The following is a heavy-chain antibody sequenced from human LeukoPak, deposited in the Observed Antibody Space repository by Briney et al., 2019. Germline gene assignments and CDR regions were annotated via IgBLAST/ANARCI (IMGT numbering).Heavy chain of an antibody. J-gene: IGHJ1*01. D-gene: IGHD6-25*01. CDR1: GFTFSNYW. V-gene: IGHV3-23*01. CDR2: ISGVGGSR. Sequence: PGGSLRLSCAASGFTFSNYWMNWVRQAPGKGLEWVSGISGVGGSRYYADSVKGRFTISRDNSKNTLYLQMNSLRAEDTAVYYCARGGLDESFQYWGQGTLVTVST. CDR3: ARGGLDESFQY.